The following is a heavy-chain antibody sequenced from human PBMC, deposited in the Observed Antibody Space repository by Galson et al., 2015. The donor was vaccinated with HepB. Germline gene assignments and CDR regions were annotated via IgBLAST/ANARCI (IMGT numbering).Heavy chain of an antibody. CDR2: VSAYNGNT. Sequence: SVKVSCKASGYTFTSYGISWVRQAPGQGLEWMGWVSAYNGNTNYAQKLRGRVTMTTDTSTSTAYMELRSLRSDDTAVYYCARSDYYDSSGYYFDYWGQGTLVTVSS. V-gene: IGHV1-18*01. CDR3: ARSDYYDSSGYYFDY. D-gene: IGHD3-22*01. CDR1: GYTFTSYG. J-gene: IGHJ4*02.